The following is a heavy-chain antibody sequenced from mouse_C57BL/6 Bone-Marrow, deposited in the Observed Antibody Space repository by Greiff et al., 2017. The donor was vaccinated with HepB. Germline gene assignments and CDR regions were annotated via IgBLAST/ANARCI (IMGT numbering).Heavy chain of an antibody. CDR1: GFTFSDYY. Sequence: EVQRVESEGGLVQPGSSMKLSCTASGFTFSDYYMAWVRQVTEKGLEWVANINYDGSSTYYLDSLKSRFIISRDNAKNMLYLQMSSLKSEDTATYYCTRYRPLYAMDYWGQGTSVTVSS. V-gene: IGHV5-16*01. CDR3: TRYRPLYAMDY. CDR2: INYDGSST. J-gene: IGHJ4*01.